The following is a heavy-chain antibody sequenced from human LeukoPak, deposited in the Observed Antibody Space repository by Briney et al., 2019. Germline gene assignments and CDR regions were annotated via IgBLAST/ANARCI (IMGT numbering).Heavy chain of an antibody. CDR3: AKDSRVGGGRSIAALVYYYGMDV. D-gene: IGHD6-6*01. V-gene: IGHV3-30*18. J-gene: IGHJ6*02. CDR1: GFTFSSYA. CDR2: ISYDGSNK. Sequence: GGSLRLSCAASGFTFSSYAMSWVRQAPGKGLEWVAVISYDGSNKYYADSVKGRFTISRDNSKNTLYLQMNSLRAEDTAVYYCAKDSRVGGGRSIAALVYYYGMDVWGQGTTVTVSS.